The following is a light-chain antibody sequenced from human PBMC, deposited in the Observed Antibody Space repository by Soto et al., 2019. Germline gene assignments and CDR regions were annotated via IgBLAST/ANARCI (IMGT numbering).Light chain of an antibody. V-gene: IGKV1-39*01. CDR2: ASS. J-gene: IGKJ4*01. CDR1: QNIYSY. Sequence: DIQLNQSPYSLSASVGDSVPISCRASQNIYSYVNWYQLKPGKAPKLLIFASSTLQSGVPSRFSGSGSGSDCSLTDISLQPEAFANYSCQQSYSHILSFGGGTRVEL. CDR3: QQSYSHILS.